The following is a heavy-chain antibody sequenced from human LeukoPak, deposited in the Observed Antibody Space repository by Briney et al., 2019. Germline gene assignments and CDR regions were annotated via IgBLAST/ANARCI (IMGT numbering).Heavy chain of an antibody. CDR1: GGTFSSYA. CDR2: INPNSGGT. V-gene: IGHV1-2*02. CDR3: ARARQQLVMNWFDP. Sequence: ASVKVSCKASGGTFSSYAISWVRQAPGQGLEWMGWINPNSGGTNYAQKFQGRVTMTRDTSISTAYMELSRLRSDDTAVYYCARARQQLVMNWFDPWGQGTLVTVSS. D-gene: IGHD6-13*01. J-gene: IGHJ5*02.